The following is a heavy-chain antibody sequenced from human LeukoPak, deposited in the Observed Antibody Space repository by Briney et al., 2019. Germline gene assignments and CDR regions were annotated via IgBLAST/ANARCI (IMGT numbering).Heavy chain of an antibody. CDR2: IYSGGST. J-gene: IGHJ3*02. V-gene: IGHV3-53*01. CDR3: ARDKGPPKAFDI. CDR1: GFTYSSYS. Sequence: PGGSLRLSCAASGFTYSSYSMNWVRQAPGKGLEWVSVIYSGGSTYYADSVKGRFTISRDNSKNTLYLQMNSLRAEDTAVYYCARDKGPPKAFDIWGQGTMVTVSS.